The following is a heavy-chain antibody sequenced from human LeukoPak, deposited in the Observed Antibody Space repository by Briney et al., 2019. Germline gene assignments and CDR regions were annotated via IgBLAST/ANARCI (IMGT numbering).Heavy chain of an antibody. D-gene: IGHD3-10*01. V-gene: IGHV1-46*03. J-gene: IGHJ5*02. CDR1: GYTFTSYY. Sequence: ASVKVSCKASGYTFTSYYMHWVRQASGQGLEWMGIINPSGGSTSYAQKFQGRVTMTRDTSTSTVYMELSSLRSEDTPVYYCAWSPRGENWFDPWGQGTLVTVSS. CDR3: AWSPRGENWFDP. CDR2: INPSGGST.